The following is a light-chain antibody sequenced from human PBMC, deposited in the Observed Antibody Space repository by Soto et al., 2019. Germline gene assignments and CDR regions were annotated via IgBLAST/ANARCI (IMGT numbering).Light chain of an antibody. CDR1: QSVSSSY. J-gene: IGKJ1*01. CDR2: GAS. V-gene: IGKV3-20*01. CDR3: QQYGRSPWT. Sequence: IVLTQSPGTLSPSPGERATLSCRASQSVSSSYLAWYQQKPGQAPRLLIYGASTRATGIPDRFSGSGSGTDFTLTISRLEPEDFAVYYCQQYGRSPWTIGQGSKVEIX.